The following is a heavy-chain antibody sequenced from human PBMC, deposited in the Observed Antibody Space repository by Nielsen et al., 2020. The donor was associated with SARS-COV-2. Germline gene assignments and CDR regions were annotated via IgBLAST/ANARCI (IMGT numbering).Heavy chain of an antibody. D-gene: IGHD1/OR15-1a*01. V-gene: IGHV3-7*01. CDR2: IKQDGRDK. CDR1: GFTFSSFW. Sequence: GESLKISCAASGFTFSSFWMNWVRQAPGKGLEWVANIKQDGRDKYYVDSVKGRFTISRDNSKNTVSLQMNSLRAEDTAVYYCARDLSRDLTNVDYWGQGTLVTVSS. J-gene: IGHJ4*02. CDR3: ARDLSRDLTNVDY.